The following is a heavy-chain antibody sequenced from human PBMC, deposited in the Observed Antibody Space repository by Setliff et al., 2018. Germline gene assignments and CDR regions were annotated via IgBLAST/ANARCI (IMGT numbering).Heavy chain of an antibody. V-gene: IGHV4-39*07. CDR2: IYYSGST. CDR1: GGSISSSSYY. D-gene: IGHD6-13*01. CDR3: ARQQQLVIGSTAYYYYGMDV. J-gene: IGHJ6*02. Sequence: PSETLSLTCTVPGGSISSSSYYWGWIRQPPGKGLEWIGIIYYSGSTYYNPSLKSRVTISVDTSKNQFSLKLSSVTAADTAVYYCARQQQLVIGSTAYYYYGMDVWGQG.